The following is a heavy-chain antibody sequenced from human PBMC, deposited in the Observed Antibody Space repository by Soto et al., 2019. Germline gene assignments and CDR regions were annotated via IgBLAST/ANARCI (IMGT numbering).Heavy chain of an antibody. CDR1: GFTFSSYA. Sequence: GGSLRLSCAASGFTFSSYAMSWVRQAPGKGLEWVSGVGGSGTGTYYADSVKGRFTVSRDNSKSTLYLEMNSLRAEDTAVYYCAHHQRTAARQLGYFDYWGQGALVTVSS. D-gene: IGHD6-6*01. CDR2: VGGSGTGT. J-gene: IGHJ4*02. V-gene: IGHV3-23*01. CDR3: AHHQRTAARQLGYFDY.